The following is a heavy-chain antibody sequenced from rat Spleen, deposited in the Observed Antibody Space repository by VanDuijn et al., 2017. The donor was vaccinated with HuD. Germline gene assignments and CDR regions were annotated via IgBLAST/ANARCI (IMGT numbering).Heavy chain of an antibody. CDR3: TTENYWFAY. V-gene: IGHV5-27*01. J-gene: IGHJ3*01. CDR2: ISNTGGST. Sequence: EVQLVESDGGLVQPGRSMKLSCAASGFTFSNYDMAWVRQAPGKGLEWVASISNTGGSTYYPDSVKGRFTISRDTARSTLYLQMNSLRSEDTATYYCTTENYWFAYWGQGTLVTVSS. CDR1: GFTFSNYD. D-gene: IGHD1-10*01.